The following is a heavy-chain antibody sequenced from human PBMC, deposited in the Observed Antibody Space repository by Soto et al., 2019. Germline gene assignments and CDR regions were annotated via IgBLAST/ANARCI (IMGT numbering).Heavy chain of an antibody. CDR1: GFTVSSNY. CDR3: ARAEGQQTADYDFWSGPDAFDI. D-gene: IGHD3-3*01. V-gene: IGHV3-66*01. J-gene: IGHJ3*02. Sequence: EVQLVESGGGLVQPGGSLRLSCAASGFTVSSNYMSWVRQAPGKGLEWVSVIYSGGSTYYADSVKGRFTISRDNSKNTLYLQMNSLRAEDTAVYYCARAEGQQTADYDFWSGPDAFDICGQGTMVTVSS. CDR2: IYSGGST.